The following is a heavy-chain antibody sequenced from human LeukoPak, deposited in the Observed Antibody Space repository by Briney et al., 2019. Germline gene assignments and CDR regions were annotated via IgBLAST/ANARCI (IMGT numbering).Heavy chain of an antibody. CDR3: ATPPPYNWNDGGPAPFDY. V-gene: IGHV3-23*01. Sequence: GGSLRLSCTTSGFPFRDFSMTWVRQAPGQGLEWISTTDSGGTSTYYAESVKGRFTISRDNSKDALYLQMSSLRVEDTAMYYCATPPPYNWNDGGPAPFDYWGQGTLVTVSS. D-gene: IGHD1-1*01. CDR2: TDSGGTST. CDR1: GFPFRDFS. J-gene: IGHJ4*02.